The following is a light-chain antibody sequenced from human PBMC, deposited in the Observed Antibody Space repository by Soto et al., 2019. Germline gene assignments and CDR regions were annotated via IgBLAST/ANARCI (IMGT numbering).Light chain of an antibody. V-gene: IGKV3-11*01. CDR2: FAS. CDR1: QSVRND. Sequence: EIVLTQSPATLSLSPGERATLSCRASQSVRNDLVWYHQKPGQAPRVLIYFASNRATGIPARFSGSGSGTDFTLTISSLEPVDFAVYYCQQRTNWPPTFGGGTKVEMK. CDR3: QQRTNWPPT. J-gene: IGKJ4*01.